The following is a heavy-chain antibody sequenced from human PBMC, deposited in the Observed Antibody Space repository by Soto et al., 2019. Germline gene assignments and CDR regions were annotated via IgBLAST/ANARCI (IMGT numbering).Heavy chain of an antibody. CDR2: IYYSGST. CDR3: ASRHGSGSGSYQRPQFHY. CDR1: GGSISSGGYY. J-gene: IGHJ4*02. D-gene: IGHD3-10*01. Sequence: SETLSLTCTVSGGSISSGGYYWSWIRQHPGKGLEWIGYIYYSGSTYYNPSLKSRVTISVDRSKNQFSLKLSYVTAADTAVYYCASRHGSGSGSYQRPQFHYSGPGTMVTVST. V-gene: IGHV4-31*03.